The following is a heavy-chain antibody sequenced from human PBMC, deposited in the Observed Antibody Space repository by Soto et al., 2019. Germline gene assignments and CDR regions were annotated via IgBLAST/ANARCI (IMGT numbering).Heavy chain of an antibody. CDR3: ARGSYELLADYNPPTYYYYGMDV. CDR2: IYYSGST. D-gene: IGHD3-9*01. V-gene: IGHV4-30-4*01. Sequence: SETLSLTCTVSGGSISSGDYYWSLIRQPPGKGRERIGYIYYSGSTYYNPAHKSRVTISVDTSKNQFSLKLSSVTAADTAVYYCARGSYELLADYNPPTYYYYGMDVWGEGTTVTV. CDR1: GGSISSGDYY. J-gene: IGHJ6*02.